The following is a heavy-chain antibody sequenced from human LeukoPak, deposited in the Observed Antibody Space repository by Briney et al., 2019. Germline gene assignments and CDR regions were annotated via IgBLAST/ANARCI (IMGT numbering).Heavy chain of an antibody. Sequence: PGGSLRLSCAASGFTFSSYAMSWVRQAPGKGLEWVSAISGSGGSTYYADSVKGRFTISRDNSKNTLYLQMNSLRAEDTAVYYCCPGDYYYYYMDVWGKGTTVTVSS. CDR3: CPGDYYYYYMDV. CDR2: ISGSGGST. J-gene: IGHJ6*03. V-gene: IGHV3-23*01. CDR1: GFTFSSYA. D-gene: IGHD3-10*01.